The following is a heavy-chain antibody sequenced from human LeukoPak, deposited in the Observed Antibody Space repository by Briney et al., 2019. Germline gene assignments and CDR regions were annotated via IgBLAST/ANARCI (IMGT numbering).Heavy chain of an antibody. CDR2: INSDGSDI. CDR3: ARGPLGDGSLLIDY. D-gene: IGHD1-26*01. V-gene: IGHV3-74*01. CDR1: GFTFSRYW. Sequence: GGSLRLSCAASGFTFSRYWMHWVRQAPGKGLVWVSRINSDGSDITYADSVKGRFTISRDNAKSTVYLQMNSLRAEDTAVYYCARGPLGDGSLLIDYWGQGTLVTVSS. J-gene: IGHJ4*02.